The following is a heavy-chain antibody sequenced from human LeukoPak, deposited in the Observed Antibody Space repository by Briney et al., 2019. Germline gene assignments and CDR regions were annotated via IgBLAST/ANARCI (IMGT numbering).Heavy chain of an antibody. V-gene: IGHV3-33*03. CDR1: GFTFSSHG. CDR2: IWYDGSNK. CDR3: VKDSVAATHLDH. D-gene: IGHD2-15*01. Sequence: PGGSLRLSCAASGFTFSSHGMHWVRQAPGKGLEWVAVIWYDGSNKYYADSVKGRFTISRDKSKNTLYLQMNSLRAEDTAVYYCVKDSVAATHLDHWGQGTLVTVSS. J-gene: IGHJ4*02.